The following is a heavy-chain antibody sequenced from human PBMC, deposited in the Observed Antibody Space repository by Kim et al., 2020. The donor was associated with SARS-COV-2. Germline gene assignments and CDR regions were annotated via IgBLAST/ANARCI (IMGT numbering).Heavy chain of an antibody. Sequence: GGSLRLSCAASGFTFSSYAMHWVRQAPGKGLEWVAVISYDGSNKYYADSVKGRFTISRDNSKNTLYLQMNSLRAEDTAVYYCARVGQGPKYSSSWYYYYYGMDVWGQGTTVTVSS. D-gene: IGHD6-13*01. CDR3: ARVGQGPKYSSSWYYYYYGMDV. V-gene: IGHV3-30*04. CDR1: GFTFSSYA. J-gene: IGHJ6*02. CDR2: ISYDGSNK.